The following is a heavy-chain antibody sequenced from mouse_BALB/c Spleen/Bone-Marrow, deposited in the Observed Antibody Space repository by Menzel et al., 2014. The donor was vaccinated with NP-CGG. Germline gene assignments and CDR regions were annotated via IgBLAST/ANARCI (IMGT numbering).Heavy chain of an antibody. J-gene: IGHJ3*01. CDR2: ISSGSSTI. CDR1: GFTFSSFG. Sequence: VQLKDSGGGLVQPGGSRKLSCAASGFTFSSFGMHWVRQAPEKGLEWVAYISSGSSTIYYADTVKGRFTISRDNPKNTLFLQMTSLRSKDTAMYYCARGGNFAWFAYWGQGTLVTVSA. V-gene: IGHV5-17*02. D-gene: IGHD2-1*01. CDR3: ARGGNFAWFAY.